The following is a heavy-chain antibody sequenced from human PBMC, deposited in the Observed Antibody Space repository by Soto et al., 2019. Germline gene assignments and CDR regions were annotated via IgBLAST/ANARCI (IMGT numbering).Heavy chain of an antibody. CDR3: ARAEDQPLLSHYYYAMGV. J-gene: IGHJ6*02. D-gene: IGHD2-2*01. CDR2: IIPIFGTT. V-gene: IGHV1-69*13. CDR1: GGTFSTYA. Sequence: ASVKVSCKASGGTFSTYAITWVRQAPGQGLEWVGGIIPIFGTTNYAQKFQGRVTITADESTSTAYMELSRLRSEDTAVYYCARAEDQPLLSHYYYAMGVWGQGTTVTVSS.